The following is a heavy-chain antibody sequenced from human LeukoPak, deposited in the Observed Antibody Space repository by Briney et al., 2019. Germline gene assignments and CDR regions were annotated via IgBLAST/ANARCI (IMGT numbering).Heavy chain of an antibody. V-gene: IGHV3-73*01. CDR3: AAGITLVRGGTFDI. Sequence: QPGGSLRLSCAASGFTFSGFIIHWVRQAPGKGLEWIGRVTSKTNSYATACAASVKGRFTVSRDDSKKTAYLQMNSLKTEDTAVYYCAAGITLVRGGTFDIWGQGTMVIVSS. CDR1: GFTFSGFI. CDR2: VTSKTNSYAT. D-gene: IGHD3-10*01. J-gene: IGHJ3*02.